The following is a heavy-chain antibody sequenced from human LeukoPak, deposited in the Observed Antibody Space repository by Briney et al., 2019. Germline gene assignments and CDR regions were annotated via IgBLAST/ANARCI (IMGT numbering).Heavy chain of an antibody. CDR3: ARGQKLINSGSSDY. CDR2: IIPILGIA. V-gene: IGHV1-69*04. D-gene: IGHD1-26*01. CDR1: GGTFSSYA. J-gene: IGHJ4*02. Sequence: GASVKVSCKASGGTFSSYAISWVRQAPGQGLEWMGRIIPILGIANYAQKFQGRVTITADKSTSTAYMELSSLRSEDTAVYYCARGQKLINSGSSDYWGQGTLVTVSS.